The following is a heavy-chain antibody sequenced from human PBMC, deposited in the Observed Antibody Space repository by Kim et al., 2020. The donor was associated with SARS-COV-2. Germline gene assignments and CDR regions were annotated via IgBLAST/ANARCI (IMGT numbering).Heavy chain of an antibody. CDR1: GYTFTGYY. V-gene: IGHV1-2*04. Sequence: ASVKVSCKASGYTFTGYYMHWVRQAPGQGLEWMGWINPNSGGTNYAQKFQGWVTMTRDTSISTAYMELSRLRSDDTAVYYCARDPHRRRYSGSYYGMDVWGQGTTVTVSS. D-gene: IGHD1-26*01. CDR2: INPNSGGT. CDR3: ARDPHRRRYSGSYYGMDV. J-gene: IGHJ6*02.